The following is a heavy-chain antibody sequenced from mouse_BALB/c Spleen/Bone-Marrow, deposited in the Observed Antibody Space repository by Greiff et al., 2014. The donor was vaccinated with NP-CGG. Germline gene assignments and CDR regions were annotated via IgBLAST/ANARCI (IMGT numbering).Heavy chain of an antibody. CDR1: GYTFTSYY. D-gene: IGHD2-4*01. Sequence: QVQLQQPGPEPVKPGASVRISCKASGYTFTSYYVHWVRQRPGQGLEWIGWIYPGDFNTKYNEKFKGKATLTADKSSSTASMQVSSLTSEDSAVYFCARKSQRAYDSMNYWGQGTSVTVSS. V-gene: IGHV1S56*01. J-gene: IGHJ4*01. CDR3: ARKSQRAYDSMNY. CDR2: IYPGDFNT.